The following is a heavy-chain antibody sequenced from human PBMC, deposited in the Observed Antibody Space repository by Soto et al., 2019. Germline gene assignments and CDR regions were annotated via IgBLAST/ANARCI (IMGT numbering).Heavy chain of an antibody. CDR1: GFTFSSYG. V-gene: IGHV3-30*18. CDR3: AKDEGPGTLRGAYYYYYGMDV. D-gene: IGHD1-7*01. CDR2: ISYDGSNK. J-gene: IGHJ6*02. Sequence: QSGGSLRLSCAASGFTFSSYGMHWVRQAPGKGLEWVAVISYDGSNKYYADSVKGRFTISRDNSKNTLYLQMNSLRAEDTAVYYCAKDEGPGTLRGAYYYYYGMDVWGQGTTVTVSS.